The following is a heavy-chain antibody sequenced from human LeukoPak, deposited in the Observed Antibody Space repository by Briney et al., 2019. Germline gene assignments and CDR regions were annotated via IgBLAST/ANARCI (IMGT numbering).Heavy chain of an antibody. D-gene: IGHD3-10*01. CDR3: ARGYGEGDDYFDY. Sequence: SETLSLTCTVSGGSISSSSYYWGWIRQPPGKGLEWIGRIYTSGSTNYNPSLKSRVTMSVDTSKNQFSLKLSSVTAADTAVYYCARGYGEGDDYFDYWGQGTLVTVSS. V-gene: IGHV4-39*07. J-gene: IGHJ4*02. CDR1: GGSISSSSYY. CDR2: IYTSGST.